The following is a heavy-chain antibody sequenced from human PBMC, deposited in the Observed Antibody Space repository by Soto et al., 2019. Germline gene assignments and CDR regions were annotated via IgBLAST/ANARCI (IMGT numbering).Heavy chain of an antibody. CDR1: GFTFSDHY. CDR2: IRNKANSYTT. Sequence: EVQLVESGGGLVQPGGSQRLSCAASGFTFSDHYMDWVRQAPGKGLEWVGRIRNKANSYTTDYAASVKGRFTISRDDSKDSLYLQMNRLKTEDTAIYYCARDSGKVAYFAYWGHGTLATVSS. J-gene: IGHJ4*01. D-gene: IGHD1-26*01. CDR3: ARDSGKVAYFAY. V-gene: IGHV3-72*01.